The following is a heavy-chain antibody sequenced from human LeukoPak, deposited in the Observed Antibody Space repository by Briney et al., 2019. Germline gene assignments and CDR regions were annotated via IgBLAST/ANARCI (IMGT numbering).Heavy chain of an antibody. CDR2: IYSGGST. CDR3: ARGFEGSGYLFDF. Sequence: GGSLRLFCAASGFTVSSNYMSWGRQAPGEGLGGVSVIYSGGSTYYADSVKGRFTISRDNSKNTLYLQMNSLRAEDTAVYYCARGFEGSGYLFDFWGQGTLVTVSS. D-gene: IGHD3-3*01. CDR1: GFTVSSNY. V-gene: IGHV3-66*02. J-gene: IGHJ4*02.